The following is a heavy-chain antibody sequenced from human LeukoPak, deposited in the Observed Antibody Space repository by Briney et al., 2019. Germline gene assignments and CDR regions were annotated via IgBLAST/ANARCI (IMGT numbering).Heavy chain of an antibody. CDR3: VKDARSWNSVWDAFDI. D-gene: IGHD3-16*01. V-gene: IGHV3-23*01. CDR1: GFTFSSYA. Sequence: GGSLRLSCAASGFTFSSYAMSWVRQAPGKGLEWVAAISGSGGGTYYADSVKGRFIISRDNSKNMLYLQMNSLRAEDAAIYYCVKDARSWNSVWDAFDIWGQGTMVTVSS. J-gene: IGHJ3*02. CDR2: ISGSGGGT.